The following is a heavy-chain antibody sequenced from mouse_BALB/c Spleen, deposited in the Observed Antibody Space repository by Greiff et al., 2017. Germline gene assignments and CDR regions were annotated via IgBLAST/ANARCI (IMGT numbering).Heavy chain of an antibody. D-gene: IGHD4-1*01. CDR3: ARLGSSFAY. Sequence: EVQLQQSGAELVRPGALVKLSCKASGFNIKDYYMHWVKQRPEQGLEWIGCIDPDNGNTIYDPKFQDKASITADTSSNTAYLQLSSLTSEDTAVYYCARLGSSFAYWGQGTLVTVSA. CDR1: GFNIKDYY. J-gene: IGHJ3*01. V-gene: IGHV14-1*02. CDR2: IDPDNGNT.